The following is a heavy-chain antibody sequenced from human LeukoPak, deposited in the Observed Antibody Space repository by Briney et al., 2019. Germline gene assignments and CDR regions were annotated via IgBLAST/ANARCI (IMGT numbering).Heavy chain of an antibody. CDR1: GYSFTSYW. CDR2: IHPGDSDT. J-gene: IGHJ4*02. D-gene: IGHD5-12*01. V-gene: IGHV5-51*01. Sequence: LGEPLKISCKGSGYSFTSYWIGWVRQMPGKGLEWMGIIHPGDSDTRYSPSFQGQVTLSADRSISTAYLQWSGLKASDTAIYYCARHFSGYSYFDYWGQGTLVTVSS. CDR3: ARHFSGYSYFDY.